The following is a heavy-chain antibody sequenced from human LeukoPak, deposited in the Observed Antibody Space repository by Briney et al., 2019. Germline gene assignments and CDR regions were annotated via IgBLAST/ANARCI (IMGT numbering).Heavy chain of an antibody. Sequence: GGSLRLSCAASGFTFSSYAMSWVRQAPGKGLEWVSAVTDSGDDTYSADSVKGRFTISRDNSKNTLYLQMNSLRAEDTAVYFCAKGSAAGRPYYFDYWGQGAPVTVSS. CDR2: VTDSGDDT. D-gene: IGHD6-25*01. V-gene: IGHV3-23*01. CDR1: GFTFSSYA. CDR3: AKGSAAGRPYYFDY. J-gene: IGHJ4*02.